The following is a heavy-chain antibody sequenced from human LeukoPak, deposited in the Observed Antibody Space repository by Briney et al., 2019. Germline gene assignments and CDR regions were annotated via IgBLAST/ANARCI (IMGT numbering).Heavy chain of an antibody. V-gene: IGHV4-30-4*01. CDR1: GGSISSGDYY. Sequence: SQTLSLTCSVSGGSISSGDYYWSWIRQPPGKGLEWIGYIYYSGSTYYNPSLKSRVTISADTSKNQISLSLSSVTAADTALYFCARVGGHTYYDTLTGLMKWFDPWGQGTLVTVSS. D-gene: IGHD3-9*01. CDR2: IYYSGST. J-gene: IGHJ5*02. CDR3: ARVGGHTYYDTLTGLMKWFDP.